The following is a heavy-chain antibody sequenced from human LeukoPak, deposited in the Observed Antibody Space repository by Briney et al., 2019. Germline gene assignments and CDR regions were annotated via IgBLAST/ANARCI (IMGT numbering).Heavy chain of an antibody. Sequence: PGGCLRLSLAASGFTVSSSYMSWVRQARGEGREWVSVIYRGGSAHYTDSVKDRFTLSRDNSKNTLYLQMNSLRAEDTAVYYCARDHYDSSGYYHDYWGQGTLVTVSS. CDR1: GFTVSSSY. J-gene: IGHJ4*02. D-gene: IGHD3-22*01. V-gene: IGHV3-53*01. CDR3: ARDHYDSSGYYHDY. CDR2: IYRGGSA.